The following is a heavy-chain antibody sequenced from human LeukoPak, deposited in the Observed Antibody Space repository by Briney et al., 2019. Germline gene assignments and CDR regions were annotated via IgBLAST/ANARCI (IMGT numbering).Heavy chain of an antibody. Sequence: SETLSLTCTVSGGSISSYYWSWIRQPPGKGLEWIGYIYYSGSTNYNPSLKSRVTISVDTSKNQFSLKLSSVTAADTAVYYCARGKWLPGYFDYWGQGTLVTVSS. CDR2: IYYSGST. J-gene: IGHJ4*02. V-gene: IGHV4-59*08. D-gene: IGHD3-22*01. CDR3: ARGKWLPGYFDY. CDR1: GGSISSYY.